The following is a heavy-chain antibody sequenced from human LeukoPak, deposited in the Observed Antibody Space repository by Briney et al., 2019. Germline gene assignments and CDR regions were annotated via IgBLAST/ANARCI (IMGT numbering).Heavy chain of an antibody. CDR2: IHSNGYT. V-gene: IGHV4-4*09. CDR3: ARGVAVAGT. D-gene: IGHD6-19*01. CDR1: GGSISGYY. J-gene: IGHJ4*02. Sequence: PSETLSLTCTVSGGSISGYYWSWIRQPPGQGLEWIAYIHSNGYTNYNPSLKSRVTISVDTSKNQFSLKVTSVTAADTAVYYCARGVAVAGTWGQGTLVTVSS.